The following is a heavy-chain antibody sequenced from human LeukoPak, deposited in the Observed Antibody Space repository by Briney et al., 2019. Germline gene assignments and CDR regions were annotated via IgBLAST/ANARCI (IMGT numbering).Heavy chain of an antibody. CDR3: ARDNEDYFDY. V-gene: IGHV4-30-2*01. CDR1: GGSISSGGYS. D-gene: IGHD1-1*01. CDR2: IYHNGST. J-gene: IGHJ4*02. Sequence: SETLSLTCAVSGGSISSGGYSWSWIRQPPGKGLEWIGYIYHNGSTYYNPSLKSRVTISVDRSKNQFSLKLSSVTAADTAVYYCARDNEDYFDYWGQGTLVTVSS.